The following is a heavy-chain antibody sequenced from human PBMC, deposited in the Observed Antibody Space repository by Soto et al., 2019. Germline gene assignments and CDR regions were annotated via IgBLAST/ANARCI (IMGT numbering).Heavy chain of an antibody. D-gene: IGHD3-10*01. V-gene: IGHV3-7*05. CDR3: ARDGGAPVLLWFGEYYGMDV. CDR2: IKQDGSEK. CDR1: GFTFSSYW. Sequence: GGALRLSCAASGFTFSSYWMSWVRQAPGKGLEWVANIKQDGSEKYYVDSVKGRFTISRDNAKNSLYLQMNSLRAEDTAVYYCARDGGAPVLLWFGEYYGMDVWGQGTTVTVSS. J-gene: IGHJ6*02.